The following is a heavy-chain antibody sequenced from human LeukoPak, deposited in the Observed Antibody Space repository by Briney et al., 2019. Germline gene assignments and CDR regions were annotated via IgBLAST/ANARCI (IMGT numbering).Heavy chain of an antibody. CDR2: VYYTGST. V-gene: IGHV4-4*02. CDR3: ARARIAVSYFDY. Sequence: KSSGTLSLTCAVSGGSISSSNWWSWVRQPPGKGLEWIGYVYYTGSTNHNPSLRSRVTISVDTSNNQFSLKMRSVTAADTAVYYCARARIAVSYFDYWGQGALVTVSS. D-gene: IGHD6-6*01. CDR1: GGSISSSNW. J-gene: IGHJ4*02.